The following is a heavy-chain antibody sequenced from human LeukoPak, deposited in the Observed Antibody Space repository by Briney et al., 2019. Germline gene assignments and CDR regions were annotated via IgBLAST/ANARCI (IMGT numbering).Heavy chain of an antibody. J-gene: IGHJ3*02. CDR3: ARETRYWGSGAFDI. Sequence: SETLSLTCTVSGGSISSYYWSWIRQPPGKGLEWIGYIYYSGSTNYNPSLKSRVTISVDTSKNQFSLKLSSVTAADTAVYYCARETRYWGSGAFDIWGQGTMVTVSS. CDR1: GGSISSYY. D-gene: IGHD7-27*01. V-gene: IGHV4-59*01. CDR2: IYYSGST.